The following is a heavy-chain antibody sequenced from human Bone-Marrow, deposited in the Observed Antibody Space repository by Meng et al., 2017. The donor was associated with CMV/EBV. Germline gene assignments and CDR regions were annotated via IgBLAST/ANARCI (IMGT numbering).Heavy chain of an antibody. CDR3: ARDWYSGSGAWFDP. Sequence: SETLSLTCTVSGDSISSYYWSWIRQPPGKGLEWIGYIYYSGSTKYNPSLKSRVTISVDTSKNQSSLKLSSVTAADTAVYYCARDWYSGSGAWFDPWGQGTLVTVS. CDR2: IYYSGST. J-gene: IGHJ5*02. D-gene: IGHD1-26*01. CDR1: GDSISSYY. V-gene: IGHV4-59*01.